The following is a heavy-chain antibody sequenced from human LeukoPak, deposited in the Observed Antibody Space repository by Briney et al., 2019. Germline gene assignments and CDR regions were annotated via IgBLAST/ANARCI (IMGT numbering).Heavy chain of an antibody. J-gene: IGHJ6*03. V-gene: IGHV3-11*01. Sequence: GGSLRLSCAASGFSFSDSYMSWIRQAPGQGLEWLSYIKSSDTSTFYADSVKGRFTVSRDNAKNSLYLQMNSLRAEDTAVYYCAKLGGHPLHNYYVGVWGKGTTVAVSS. D-gene: IGHD3-16*01. CDR1: GFSFSDSY. CDR3: AKLGGHPLHNYYVGV. CDR2: IKSSDTST.